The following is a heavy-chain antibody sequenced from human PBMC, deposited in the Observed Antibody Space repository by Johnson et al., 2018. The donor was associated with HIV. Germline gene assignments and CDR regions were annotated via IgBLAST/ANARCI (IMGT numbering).Heavy chain of an antibody. CDR3: AREGTSEPLHRIYDYGDYPTFDI. CDR2: INWNGGRT. CDR1: GFTFSNAW. D-gene: IGHD4-17*01. Sequence: EQLVESGGGLVKPGGSLRLSCAASGFTFSNAWMSWVRQAPGKGLEWVSGINWNGGRTVYVDSMKGRFTISRDNAKNSLYLQINSLRAEDTAVYYCAREGTSEPLHRIYDYGDYPTFDIWGRETMVTVSS. V-gene: IGHV3-20*04. J-gene: IGHJ3*02.